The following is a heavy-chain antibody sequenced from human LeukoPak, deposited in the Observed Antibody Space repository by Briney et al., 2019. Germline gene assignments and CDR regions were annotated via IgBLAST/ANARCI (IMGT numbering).Heavy chain of an antibody. V-gene: IGHV3-48*04. CDR2: ISSSGSTI. CDR3: ARDQPTAFDI. CDR1: GFTFSSYW. J-gene: IGHJ3*02. Sequence: GGSLRLSCAASGFTFSSYWMHWVRQAPGKGLEWVSYISSSGSTIYYADSVKGRFTISRDNAKNSLYLQMNSLRGEDTAMYYCARDQPTAFDIWGQGTMVTVSS.